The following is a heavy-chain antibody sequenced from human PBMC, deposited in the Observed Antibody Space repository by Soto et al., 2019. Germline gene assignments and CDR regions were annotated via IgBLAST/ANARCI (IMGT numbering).Heavy chain of an antibody. CDR3: ARRPLPGYCSGGSCYSLIDY. V-gene: IGHV1-18*01. D-gene: IGHD2-15*01. Sequence: GASVKVSCKASGYTFTSYGISWVRQAPGQGLEWMGWISAYNGNTNYAQKLQGRATMTTDTSTSTAYMELRSLRSDDTAVYYCARRPLPGYCSGGSCYSLIDYWGQGTLVTVSS. CDR1: GYTFTSYG. CDR2: ISAYNGNT. J-gene: IGHJ4*02.